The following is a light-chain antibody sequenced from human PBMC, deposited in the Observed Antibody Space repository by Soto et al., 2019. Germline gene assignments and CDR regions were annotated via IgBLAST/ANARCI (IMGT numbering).Light chain of an antibody. CDR1: QSISSTY. CDR2: GAS. V-gene: IGKV3-20*01. J-gene: IGKJ2*01. CDR3: KQYGGSPPYT. Sequence: EIVLTQSPGTLSLSPGERATLSCRASQSISSTYLAWYQQKPGQAPRLLIYGASSRATGIPDRFSGSGSGTDFTLTISRLETEEFAVYYCKQYGGSPPYTFGQGTKLEIK.